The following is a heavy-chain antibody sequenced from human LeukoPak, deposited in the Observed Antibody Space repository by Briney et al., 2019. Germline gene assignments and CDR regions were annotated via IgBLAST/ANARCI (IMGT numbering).Heavy chain of an antibody. D-gene: IGHD6-13*01. V-gene: IGHV3-74*01. CDR3: ARGGYSSSLDY. Sequence: GGSLRLSCAASGFAFSSYWMSWVRQAPGKGLVWVSRINSDGSSTSYADSVKGRFTISRDNAKNTLYLQMNSLRAEDTAVYYCARGGYSSSLDYWGQGTLVTVSS. CDR2: INSDGSST. J-gene: IGHJ4*02. CDR1: GFAFSSYW.